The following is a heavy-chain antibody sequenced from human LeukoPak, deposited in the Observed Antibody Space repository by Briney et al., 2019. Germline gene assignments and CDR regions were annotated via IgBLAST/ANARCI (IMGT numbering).Heavy chain of an antibody. CDR2: IFGSASKI. CDR3: VKDRVPDSGWSFDV. J-gene: IGHJ3*01. Sequence: GGSLVLSCPTTGFTFPTYSMSWVRRAQGKGVEWVASIFGSASKIYNADSVKGRFTVSRDNSKNTLYLQMNGLRVEDTALYYCVKDRVPDSGWSFDVWGQGTMVTVSA. CDR1: GFTFPTYS. D-gene: IGHD6-19*01. V-gene: IGHV3-23*01.